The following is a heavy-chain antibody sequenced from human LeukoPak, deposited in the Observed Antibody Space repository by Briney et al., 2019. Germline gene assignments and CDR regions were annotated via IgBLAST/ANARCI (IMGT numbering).Heavy chain of an antibody. CDR2: IYPGDSNT. CDR1: GYTFTTKW. CDR3: ARRGTAMVSAFGI. D-gene: IGHD5-18*01. J-gene: IGHJ3*02. Sequence: PGGSLTIFCKGSGYTFTTKWIGWVRQMPGKGLEWMGIIYPGDSNTRYSPSFQGQVTISADKSNSTAYMQWSSLKASDTAMYYCARRGTAMVSAFGIWGERRMLTVSS. V-gene: IGHV5-51*01.